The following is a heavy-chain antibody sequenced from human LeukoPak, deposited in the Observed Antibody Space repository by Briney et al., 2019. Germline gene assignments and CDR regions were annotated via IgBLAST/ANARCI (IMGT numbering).Heavy chain of an antibody. D-gene: IGHD6-13*01. Sequence: GGSLRLSCAASGFTFSSYAMSWVRQAPGKGLEWVSAISGSGGSTYYADSVKGRFTISRDNSKNTLYLQMNSLRAEDTAVYYCSRFVYGAAADETGGCWGQGTLVTVSS. J-gene: IGHJ4*02. CDR3: SRFVYGAAADETGGC. CDR2: ISGSGGST. V-gene: IGHV3-23*01. CDR1: GFTFSSYA.